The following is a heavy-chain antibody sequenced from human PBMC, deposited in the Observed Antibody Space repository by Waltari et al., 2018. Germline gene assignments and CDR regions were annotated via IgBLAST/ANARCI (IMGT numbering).Heavy chain of an antibody. CDR1: GFSLSTSGVG. V-gene: IGHV2-5*01. Sequence: QITLKESGPTLVKPTQTLTLTCTFSGFSLSTSGVGVGWIRQPPGKALEWLALIYWNDDKRYSPSLKSRLTITKDTSKNQVVLTMTNMDPVDTATYYCAHTRVMVRGVPIDYWGRERWSPSPQ. CDR2: IYWNDDK. D-gene: IGHD3-10*01. J-gene: IGHJ4*02. CDR3: AHTRVMVRGVPIDY.